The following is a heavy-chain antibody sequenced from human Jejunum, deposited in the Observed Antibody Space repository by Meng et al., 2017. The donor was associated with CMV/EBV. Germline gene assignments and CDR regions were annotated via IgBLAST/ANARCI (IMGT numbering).Heavy chain of an antibody. CDR2: IGGDSGGI. J-gene: IGHJ4*02. CDR3: AKGGQEVPLTRRFDY. D-gene: IGHD2-15*01. Sequence: SGFTFNPHAMTWVRQAPGKGLGWVSIIGGDSGGIQYGDSVKGRFTISRDNSKNTLYLRVDSLRVEDTAIYFCAKGGQEVPLTRRFDYWGQGTLVTVSS. CDR1: GFTFNPHA. V-gene: IGHV3-23*01.